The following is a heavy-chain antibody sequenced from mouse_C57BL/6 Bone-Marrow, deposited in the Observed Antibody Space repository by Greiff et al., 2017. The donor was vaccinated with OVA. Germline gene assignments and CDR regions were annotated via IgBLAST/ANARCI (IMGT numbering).Heavy chain of an antibody. CDR3: VRHFFDY. Sequence: EVQLVESGGGLVQPKGSLKLSCAASGFSFNTYAMNWVRQAPGKGLEWVGRIRSKSNNNATYYADSVKDTFTISRDDSETMLYLQMNNLKTEDTAMYYGVRHFFDYWGQGTTLTVSS. CDR1: GFSFNTYA. CDR2: IRSKSNNNAT. V-gene: IGHV10-1*01. J-gene: IGHJ2*01.